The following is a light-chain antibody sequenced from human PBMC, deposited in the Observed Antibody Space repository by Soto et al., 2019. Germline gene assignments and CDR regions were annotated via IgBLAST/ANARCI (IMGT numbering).Light chain of an antibody. CDR2: KAS. Sequence: DIQMTQSPSTLSASVGDRVTITCRASQSISSWLAWYQQKPGKAPKLLIYKASTLQSGVPSRFSGSGSGTEFTLAISSLQPDDSATYYCQQYNDNWTFAQGTKVE. V-gene: IGKV1-5*03. CDR3: QQYNDNWT. CDR1: QSISSW. J-gene: IGKJ1*01.